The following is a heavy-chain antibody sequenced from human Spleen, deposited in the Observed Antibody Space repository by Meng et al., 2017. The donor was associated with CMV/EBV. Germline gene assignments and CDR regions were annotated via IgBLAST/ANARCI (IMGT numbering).Heavy chain of an antibody. Sequence: GSLRLSCTVSGASISSSSYYWAWIRQPPGKGLEWIGEINHSGSTNYNPSLKSRVTISVDTSKNQFSLKLSSVTAADTAVYYCARAQIAAAGEGRKSRYFQHWGQGTLVTVSS. CDR1: GASISSSSYY. V-gene: IGHV4-39*07. D-gene: IGHD6-13*01. CDR3: ARAQIAAAGEGRKSRYFQH. CDR2: INHSGST. J-gene: IGHJ1*01.